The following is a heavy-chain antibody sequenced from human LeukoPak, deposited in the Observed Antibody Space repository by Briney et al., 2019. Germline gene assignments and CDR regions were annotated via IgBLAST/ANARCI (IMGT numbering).Heavy chain of an antibody. CDR3: VRGPGYSSSWYPISV. Sequence: ASVKVSCKASGYTFTSYDINWVRQATGQGLEWMGWMNPNSGNTGYAQKFQGRVTMTRNTSISTAYMELSSLRSEDTAVYYCVRGPGYSSSWYPISVWGQGTMVTVSS. J-gene: IGHJ3*01. V-gene: IGHV1-8*01. CDR1: GYTFTSYD. CDR2: MNPNSGNT. D-gene: IGHD6-13*01.